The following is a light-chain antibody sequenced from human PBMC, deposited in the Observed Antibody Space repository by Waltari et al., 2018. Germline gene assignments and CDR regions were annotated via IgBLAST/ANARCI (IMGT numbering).Light chain of an antibody. CDR1: NVGSKD. Sequence: SYVLTQPPSVSVAPGQTATITCGGDNVGSKDVNWYQQRPGQAPVVVSYDDADRPLTIPERFSGSNSGNTATLTITRVEVGDEADFYCQVWDSSSDHWVFGGGTKLTVL. CDR2: DDA. CDR3: QVWDSSSDHWV. J-gene: IGLJ3*02. V-gene: IGLV3-21*02.